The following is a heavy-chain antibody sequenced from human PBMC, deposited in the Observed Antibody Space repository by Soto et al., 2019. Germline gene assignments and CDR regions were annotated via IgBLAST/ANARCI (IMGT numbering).Heavy chain of an antibody. CDR2: TYYRSKWYN. D-gene: IGHD7-27*01. CDR1: GDSVSSNSAA. V-gene: IGHV6-1*01. Sequence: KQSQTLSLTCAISGDSVSSNSAAWNWFRQSPSRGLEWLGRTYYRSKWYNDYAVSVKSRITINPDTSKNQFSLQLNSVTPEDTAVYYCAREQRNWGSLGMDVWGQGTTVTVSS. CDR3: AREQRNWGSLGMDV. J-gene: IGHJ6*02.